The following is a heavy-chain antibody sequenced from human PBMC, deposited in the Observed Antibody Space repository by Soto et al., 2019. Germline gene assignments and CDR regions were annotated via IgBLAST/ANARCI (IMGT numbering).Heavy chain of an antibody. CDR2: IIPIFGTA. J-gene: IGHJ4*02. Sequence: QVQLVQSGAEVKKPGSSVKVSCKASGGTFSSYAISWVRQAPGQGLEWMGGIIPIFGTANYAQKFQGRVTITADETTSTAYMELSSLRSEDTAVYYCADAIWFGEFNDYYFGYWGQGTLVTVSS. D-gene: IGHD3-10*01. CDR1: GGTFSSYA. CDR3: ADAIWFGEFNDYYFGY. V-gene: IGHV1-69*01.